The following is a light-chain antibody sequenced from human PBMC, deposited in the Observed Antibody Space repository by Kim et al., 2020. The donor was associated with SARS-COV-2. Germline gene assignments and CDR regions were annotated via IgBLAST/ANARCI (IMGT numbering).Light chain of an antibody. CDR3: QTWGTGTWV. Sequence: ASVTLTRTLSSGHSNYGITWLQQQPEKGPRFLMRVNSDGSHSKGDGIPDRFSGSRSGAERYLTISSLQSDDEADYYCQTWGTGTWVFGGGTKLTVL. CDR2: VNSDGSH. CDR1: SGHSNYG. J-gene: IGLJ3*02. V-gene: IGLV4-69*01.